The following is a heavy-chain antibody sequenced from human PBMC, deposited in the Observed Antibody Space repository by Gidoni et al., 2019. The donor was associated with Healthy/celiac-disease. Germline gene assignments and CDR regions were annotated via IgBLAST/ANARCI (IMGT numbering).Heavy chain of an antibody. CDR1: GFTFSSYS. CDR3: ARADYGDYFDY. J-gene: IGHJ4*02. CDR2: ISSSSSYI. D-gene: IGHD4-17*01. V-gene: IGHV3-21*01. Sequence: EVQMVESGGGLVKPGGSRRLSCAASGFTFSSYSMNWVRQAPGKVLDWVSSISSSSSYIYYADSVKGRFTISRDNAKNSLYLQMNSLRAEDTAVYYCARADYGDYFDYWGQGTLVTVSS.